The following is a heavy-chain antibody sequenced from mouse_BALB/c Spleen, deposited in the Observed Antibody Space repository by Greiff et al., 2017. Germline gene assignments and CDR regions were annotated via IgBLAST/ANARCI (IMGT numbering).Heavy chain of an antibody. J-gene: IGHJ3*01. Sequence: DVKLVESGGGLVQPGGSRKLSCAASGFTFSSFGMHWVRQAPEKGLEWVAYISSGSSTIYYADTVKGRFTISRDNPKNTLFLQMTSLRSEDTAMYYCARDGPTGFAYWGQGTLVTVSA. D-gene: IGHD1-1*01. CDR1: GFTFSSFG. V-gene: IGHV5-17*02. CDR2: ISSGSSTI. CDR3: ARDGPTGFAY.